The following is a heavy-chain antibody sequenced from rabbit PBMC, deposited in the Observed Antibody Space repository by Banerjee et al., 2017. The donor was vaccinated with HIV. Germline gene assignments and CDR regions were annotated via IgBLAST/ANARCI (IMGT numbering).Heavy chain of an antibody. J-gene: IGHJ4*01. CDR3: ARGDVGYGYAGYSFTTSYYFNL. Sequence: QEQLVESGGGLVQPEGSLTLTCTASGFSFSSRYYMCWVRQAPGKGLEWIACIYTGDGNTYYASWVNGRFTISKTSSTTVTLQVTSLTAANTATYFCARGDVGYGYAGYSFTTSYYFNLWGQGTLVTVS. V-gene: IGHV1S45*01. CDR2: IYTGDGNT. CDR1: GFSFSSRYY. D-gene: IGHD6-1*01.